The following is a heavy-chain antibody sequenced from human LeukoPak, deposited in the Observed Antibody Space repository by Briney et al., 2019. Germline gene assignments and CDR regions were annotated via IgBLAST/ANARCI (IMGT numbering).Heavy chain of an antibody. CDR3: ARDHLEGAYYMDV. D-gene: IGHD3-16*01. Sequence: ASVKVSCKASGYTFTDYYVHWVRRAPGQGLEWMGWINPNSADTSYAQKFRGRVIMTRDTSINTAYVVLSGLKSDDTAVYYCARDHLEGAYYMDVWGKGTTVTVSS. V-gene: IGHV1-2*02. CDR2: INPNSADT. J-gene: IGHJ6*03. CDR1: GYTFTDYY.